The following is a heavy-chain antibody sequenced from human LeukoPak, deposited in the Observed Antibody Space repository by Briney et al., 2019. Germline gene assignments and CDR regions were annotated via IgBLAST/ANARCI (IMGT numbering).Heavy chain of an antibody. Sequence: ASVKVSCKASGYRFTGYYMHWVRQAPGQGLEWMGWISAYNGNTNYAQKLQGRVTMTTDTSTSTAYMELRSLRSDDTAVYYCARAEQTYYYDSSGYYLSGLSYYMDVWGKGTTVTISS. V-gene: IGHV1-18*04. D-gene: IGHD3-22*01. J-gene: IGHJ6*03. CDR2: ISAYNGNT. CDR1: GYRFTGYY. CDR3: ARAEQTYYYDSSGYYLSGLSYYMDV.